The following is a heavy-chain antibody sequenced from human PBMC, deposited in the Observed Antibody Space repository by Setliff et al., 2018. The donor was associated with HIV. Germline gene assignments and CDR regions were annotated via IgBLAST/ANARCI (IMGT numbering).Heavy chain of an antibody. Sequence: ASVKVSCKTSGYMFIAYGMSWVRRAPGQGLEWMGWIGPYKGRTEYAQEFQGRVSLTIDTSASTAYMELRSLRSDDTAVYYCARDDGVYNYAEAFDVWGQGTMVTVSS. CDR1: GYMFIAYG. J-gene: IGHJ3*01. CDR2: IGPYKGRT. D-gene: IGHD3-10*01. CDR3: ARDDGVYNYAEAFDV. V-gene: IGHV1-18*01.